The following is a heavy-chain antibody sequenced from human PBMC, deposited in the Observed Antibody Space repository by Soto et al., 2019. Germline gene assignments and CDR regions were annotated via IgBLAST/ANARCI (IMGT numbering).Heavy chain of an antibody. CDR3: ARGLDAMVRGVPLDY. D-gene: IGHD3-10*01. CDR2: IYYSGST. J-gene: IGHJ4*02. CDR1: GGSVRSGSHY. V-gene: IGHV4-61*01. Sequence: SETLSLTCTVSGGSVRSGSHYWSWIRQPPGKGLEWIGYIYYSGSTNYNPSLKSRVTISVDTSKNQFSLKLSSVTAADTAVYYCARGLDAMVRGVPLDYWGQGTLVTVSS.